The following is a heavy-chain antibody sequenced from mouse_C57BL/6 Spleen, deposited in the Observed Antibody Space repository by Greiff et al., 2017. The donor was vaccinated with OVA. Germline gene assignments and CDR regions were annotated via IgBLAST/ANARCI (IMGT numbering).Heavy chain of an antibody. CDR1: GYTFTDYN. Sequence: EVQLQQSGPELVKPGASVKIPCKASGYTFTDYNMDWVKQSHGKSLEWIGDINPNNGGTIYNQKFKGKATLTVDKSSSTAYMELRSLTSEDTAVYDCARRLWDGYLFAYWGQGTLVTVSA. CDR3: ARRLWDGYLFAY. D-gene: IGHD2-3*01. J-gene: IGHJ3*01. V-gene: IGHV1-18*01. CDR2: INPNNGGT.